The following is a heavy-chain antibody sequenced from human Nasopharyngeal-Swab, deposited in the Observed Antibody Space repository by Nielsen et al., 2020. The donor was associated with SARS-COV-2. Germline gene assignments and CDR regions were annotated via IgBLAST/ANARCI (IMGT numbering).Heavy chain of an antibody. D-gene: IGHD6-19*01. Sequence: GSLSLSCTVSGGSISRYYWSWIRQLPGQGLEWIGYLYYSGSTNYNPSLTSRVTISVDTSKNQFSLKLSSVTAADTAVYYCARQGGSSGRSGVAFDIWGQGTMVTVPS. CDR1: GGSISRYY. J-gene: IGHJ3*02. CDR3: ARQGGSSGRSGVAFDI. CDR2: LYYSGST. V-gene: IGHV4-59*08.